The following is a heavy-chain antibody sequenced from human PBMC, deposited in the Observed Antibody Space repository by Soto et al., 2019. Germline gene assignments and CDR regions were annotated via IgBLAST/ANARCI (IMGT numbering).Heavy chain of an antibody. CDR1: GYTFTGYG. CDR2: ISTSHGNT. V-gene: IGHV1-18*01. D-gene: IGHD3-22*01. Sequence: QVQLVQSGAEVEKPGASVKVSCKASGYTFTGYGLSWVRQAPGQGLEWMGWISTSHGNTNYAQKFQGRVTMTTDTSTSTAYLELRSLTSDDTAMYYCARDRGYYPDCFEPWGQGTLVTVSS. J-gene: IGHJ5*02. CDR3: ARDRGYYPDCFEP.